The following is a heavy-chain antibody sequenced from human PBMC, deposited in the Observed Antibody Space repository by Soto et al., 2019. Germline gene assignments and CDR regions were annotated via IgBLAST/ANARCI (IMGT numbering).Heavy chain of an antibody. D-gene: IGHD6-13*01. CDR1: GGSFSGYY. Sequence: PSETLSLTCAVYGGSFSGYYWSWIRQPPGKGLEWIGEINHSGSTNYNPSLKSRATISVDTSKNQFSLKLSSVAAADTAVYYCASAAAGAYYYGMDVWGQGTTVTVSS. CDR3: ASAAAGAYYYGMDV. CDR2: INHSGST. V-gene: IGHV4-34*01. J-gene: IGHJ6*02.